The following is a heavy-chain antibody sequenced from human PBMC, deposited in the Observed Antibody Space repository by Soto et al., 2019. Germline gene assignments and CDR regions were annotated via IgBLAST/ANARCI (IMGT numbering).Heavy chain of an antibody. D-gene: IGHD3-22*01. J-gene: IGHJ4*02. CDR2: IYYSGST. Sequence: SETLSLTCIVSGGSISTNSYYWGWIRQPPGKGLEWIGSIYYSGSTYYNPSLKSRVTMSVDTSKNQFSLKMSSVTAADTAVYYCARSDSRNYYYNFDSWGQGTLVTVSS. CDR1: GGSISTNSYY. V-gene: IGHV4-39*01. CDR3: ARSDSRNYYYNFDS.